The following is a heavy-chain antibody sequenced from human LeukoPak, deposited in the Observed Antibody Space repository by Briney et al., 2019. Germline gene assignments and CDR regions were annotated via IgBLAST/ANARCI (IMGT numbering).Heavy chain of an antibody. CDR2: IYEGGDI. CDR3: ARDPSGTGTGFDI. D-gene: IGHD3/OR15-3a*01. CDR1: GSTVSRTY. Sequence: PGGSLRLSCAALGSTVSRTYMRWVRQAPGKGLEWVSVIYEGGDIYYADSVRGRFAISRDNSKNTVYLQMNGLRGEDTAVYYCARDPSGTGTGFDIWGQGTMVTVSS. V-gene: IGHV3-66*01. J-gene: IGHJ3*02.